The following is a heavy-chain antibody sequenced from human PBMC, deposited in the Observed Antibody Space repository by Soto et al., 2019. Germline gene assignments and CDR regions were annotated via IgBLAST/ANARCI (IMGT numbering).Heavy chain of an antibody. V-gene: IGHV4-30-4*01. J-gene: IGHJ6*04. D-gene: IGHD3-10*01. CDR2: IYYSGST. CDR1: GGSISSGDYY. Sequence: TSETLSLTCTVSGGSISSGDYYWSWIRQPPGKGLEWIGYIYYSGSTYYNPSLKSRVTISVDASKNQFSLKLSSVTAADTAVYYCARDPKYYYGSGSYIYYHGMDVWGEGTTVTVSS. CDR3: ARDPKYYYGSGSYIYYHGMDV.